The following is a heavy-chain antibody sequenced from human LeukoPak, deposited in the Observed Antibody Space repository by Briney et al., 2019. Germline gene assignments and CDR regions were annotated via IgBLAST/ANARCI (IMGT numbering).Heavy chain of an antibody. CDR2: IIPIFGTA. CDR3: ATLSYSYGHHGSY. D-gene: IGHD5-18*01. J-gene: IGHJ4*02. Sequence: ASVKVSCKASGGTLSSYAISWVRQAPGQGLEWMGGIIPIFGTANYAQKFQGRVTITADESTSTAYMELSSLRSEDTAVYYCATLSYSYGHHGSYWGQGTLVTVSS. CDR1: GGTLSSYA. V-gene: IGHV1-69*13.